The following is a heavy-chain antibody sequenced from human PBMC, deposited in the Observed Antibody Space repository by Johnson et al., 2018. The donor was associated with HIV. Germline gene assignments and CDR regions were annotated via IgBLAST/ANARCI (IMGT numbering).Heavy chain of an antibody. Sequence: VQLVESGGGLVQPGGSLRLSCVVSGFTFSDYYMDWVRQAPGKGLEWVGRTTDKLNSYTTKYAASVKGRFTISRDDSKKSLYLQMNSLKTEDTAVYYCTRTDDAYHYDTFGYIDAFDIWGQGTMVTVSS. CDR2: TTDKLNSYTT. V-gene: IGHV3-72*01. CDR1: GFTFSDYY. CDR3: TRTDDAYHYDTFGYIDAFDI. J-gene: IGHJ3*02. D-gene: IGHD3-22*01.